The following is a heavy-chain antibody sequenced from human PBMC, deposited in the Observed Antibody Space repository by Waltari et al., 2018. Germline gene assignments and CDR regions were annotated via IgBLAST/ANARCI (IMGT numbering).Heavy chain of an antibody. CDR2: VVPSGRT. V-gene: IGHV4-4*02. Sequence: QMQLQASGPGLVKPSGTLSPICTLSGDSGSRASWRSWVRQSPQKELEGIGQVVPSGRTNYGPSFASRVAVSVDTSNNLFSLTMTSATAADTAIYFCARDRGRGLYLDTWGPGTLVTVSP. D-gene: IGHD2-15*01. CDR3: ARDRGRGLYLDT. CDR1: GDSGSRASW. J-gene: IGHJ1*01.